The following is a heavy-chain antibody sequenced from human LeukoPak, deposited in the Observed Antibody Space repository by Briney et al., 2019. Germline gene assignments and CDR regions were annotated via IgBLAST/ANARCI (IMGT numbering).Heavy chain of an antibody. CDR2: ISAYNGNT. CDR1: GYTFTSYG. D-gene: IGHD3-9*01. CDR3: ARATGLAGRRLVKWSTPFDY. V-gene: IGHV1-18*04. J-gene: IGHJ4*02. Sequence: ASVTVSCKASGYTFTSYGISWVRQAPGQGLEWMGWISAYNGNTNYAQKLQGRVTMTTDTSTSTAYMELRSLRSDGTAVYYCARATGLAGRRLVKWSTPFDYWGQGTLVTVSS.